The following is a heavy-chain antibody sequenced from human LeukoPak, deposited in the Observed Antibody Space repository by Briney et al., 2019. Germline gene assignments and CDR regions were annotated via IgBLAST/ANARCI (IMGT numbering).Heavy chain of an antibody. CDR2: IYYSGST. V-gene: IGHV4-59*08. Sequence: PSETLSLTCTVSGGSISRYYWSWIRQPPGKGLEWIGYIYYSGSTNYNPSLKSRVTISVDTSKNQFSLKLSSVTAADTAVYYCARRLSGTLDYWGQGTLVTVSS. CDR1: GGSISRYY. J-gene: IGHJ4*02. D-gene: IGHD3-3*01. CDR3: ARRLSGTLDY.